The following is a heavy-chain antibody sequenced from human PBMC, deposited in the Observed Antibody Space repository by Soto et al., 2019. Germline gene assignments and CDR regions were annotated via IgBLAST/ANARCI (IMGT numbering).Heavy chain of an antibody. CDR2: IWYDGSNK. CDR1: GFTFSSYG. J-gene: IGHJ4*02. V-gene: IGHV3-33*01. D-gene: IGHD5-18*01. Sequence: QVQLVESGGGVVQPGRSLRLFCAASGFTFSSYGMHWVRQAPGKGLEWVAVIWYDGSNKYYADSVKGRFTISRDNSKNPLYLQMNSLRAEDTAVYYCARDGTGWQLWPFDYWGQGTLVTVSS. CDR3: ARDGTGWQLWPFDY.